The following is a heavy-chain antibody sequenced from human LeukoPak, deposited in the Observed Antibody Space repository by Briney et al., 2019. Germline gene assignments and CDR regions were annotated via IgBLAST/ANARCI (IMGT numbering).Heavy chain of an antibody. Sequence: SETLSLTCAVSGGSINSYYWGWIRQPPGKGLEWIGSIYYSGSTYYNPSLKSRVTISVDTSKNQFSLKLSSVTAADTAVYYCARDGDSSSSFVLRYYFDYWGQGTLVTVSS. CDR3: ARDGDSSSSFVLRYYFDY. J-gene: IGHJ4*02. D-gene: IGHD6-6*01. CDR2: IYYSGST. V-gene: IGHV4-39*07. CDR1: GGSINSYY.